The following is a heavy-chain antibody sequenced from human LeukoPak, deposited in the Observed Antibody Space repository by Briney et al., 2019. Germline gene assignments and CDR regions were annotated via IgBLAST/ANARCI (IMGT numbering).Heavy chain of an antibody. CDR1: GYTFTSYG. CDR2: MKEDGSEI. J-gene: IGHJ4*02. V-gene: IGHV3-7*01. D-gene: IGHD2-2*01. Sequence: SCKASGYTFTSYGISWVRQAPGKGLEWVAQMKEDGSEIFYVDSVKGRFTISRDNAKNSLYLQMNSLRAEDTAVYYCARPRGCGSSRCNNFDYWGQGTLVTVSS. CDR3: ARPRGCGSSRCNNFDY.